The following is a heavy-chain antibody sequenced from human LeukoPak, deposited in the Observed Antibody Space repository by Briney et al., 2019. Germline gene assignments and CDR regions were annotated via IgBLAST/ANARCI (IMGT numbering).Heavy chain of an antibody. CDR1: GFPFSTYA. D-gene: IGHD4-17*01. J-gene: IGHJ4*02. CDR2: IRGRDGST. Sequence: GGSLRLSCAASGFPFSTYAISWVRQAPGEGLEWVSSIRGRDGSTYYADSVKGRFAMSRDNSKNTLYLQMNSLRAEDTAVYYCAKDVYGDYGGLDYWGQGTLVTVSS. CDR3: AKDVYGDYGGLDY. V-gene: IGHV3-23*01.